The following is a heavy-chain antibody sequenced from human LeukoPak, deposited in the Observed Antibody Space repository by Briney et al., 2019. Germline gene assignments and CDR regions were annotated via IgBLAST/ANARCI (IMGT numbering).Heavy chain of an antibody. V-gene: IGHV3-30*02. CDR1: GFTFSSHG. J-gene: IGHJ4*02. CDR2: IRYDGTNK. Sequence: PGGSLRLSCAASGFTFSSHGMHWVRQAPGKGLEWVAFIRYDGTNKYYADSVNDRFTISRDNSKNTLYLQMNSLRAEDTAVYYCARMPHYYDSSGYGGDWLYWGQGTLVTVSS. D-gene: IGHD3-22*01. CDR3: ARMPHYYDSSGYGGDWLY.